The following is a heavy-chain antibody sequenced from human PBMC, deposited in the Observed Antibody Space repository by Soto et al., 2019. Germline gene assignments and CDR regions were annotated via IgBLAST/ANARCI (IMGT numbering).Heavy chain of an antibody. CDR3: TKGGYDLIYYFGMDV. D-gene: IGHD5-12*01. CDR1: GFTFHEYA. CDR2: ISSDGDII. Sequence: EVQLIESGGGWVQPGTSLRVSCAASGFTFHEYAMHWVRQAPGKGLEWVSGISSDGDIIAYADSVQGRFTVFRDNAKNSLYLQMNSLRAEDTALYYCTKGGYDLIYYFGMDVWGQGTTVTVSS. V-gene: IGHV3-9*01. J-gene: IGHJ6*02.